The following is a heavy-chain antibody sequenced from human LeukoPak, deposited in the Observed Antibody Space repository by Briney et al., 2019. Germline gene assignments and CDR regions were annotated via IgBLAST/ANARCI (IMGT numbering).Heavy chain of an antibody. D-gene: IGHD3-10*01. CDR2: ITSNTRYI. J-gene: IGHJ4*02. V-gene: IGHV3-21*01. CDR1: GFTFSSYT. CDR3: ARDRTIGELVDY. Sequence: GGSLRLSCAASGFTFSSYTMNWVRQAPGKGLEWVSSITSNTRYIFYADSVKGRFTISRDNAKNSLYLQMNSLRAEDTAVYYCARDRTIGELVDYWGQGTLVTVSS.